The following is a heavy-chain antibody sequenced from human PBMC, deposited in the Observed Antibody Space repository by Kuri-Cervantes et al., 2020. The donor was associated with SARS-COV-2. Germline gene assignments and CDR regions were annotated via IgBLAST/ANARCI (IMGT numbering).Heavy chain of an antibody. V-gene: IGHV3-21*01. D-gene: IGHD5-12*01. CDR1: GFTFSSYS. J-gene: IGHJ4*02. CDR2: ISSSSSYI. CDR3: ARGISYSGYDLDY. Sequence: ETLSLTCAASGFTFSSYSMNWVRQAPGKGLEWVSSISSSSSYIYYADSVKGRFTISRDNAKNSLYLQMNSLRAEDTAVYYCARGISYSGYDLDYWGQGTLVTDSS.